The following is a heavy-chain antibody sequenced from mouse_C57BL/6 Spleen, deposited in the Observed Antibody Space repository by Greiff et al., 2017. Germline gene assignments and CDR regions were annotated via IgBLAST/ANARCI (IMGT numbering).Heavy chain of an antibody. Sequence: DVKLVESGGGLVQPKGSLKLSCAASGFSFNTYAMNWVRQAPGKGLEWVARIRSKSNNYATYYADSVKDRFTISRDDSESMLYLQMNNLKTEDTAMYYCVRQRWGDWYFDVWGTGTTVTVSS. CDR1: GFSFNTYA. CDR3: VRQRWGDWYFDV. V-gene: IGHV10-1*01. D-gene: IGHD1-1*02. CDR2: IRSKSNNYAT. J-gene: IGHJ1*03.